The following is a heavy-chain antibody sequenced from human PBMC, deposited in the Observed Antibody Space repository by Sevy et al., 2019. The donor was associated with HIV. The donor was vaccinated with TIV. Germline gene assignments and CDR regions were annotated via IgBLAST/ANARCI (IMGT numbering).Heavy chain of an antibody. CDR3: ARGEEYSNYDYYYGMDV. CDR2: IIPIFGTA. CDR1: GGTFSSYA. V-gene: IGHV1-69*13. Sequence: ASVKVSCKASGGTFSSYAISWVRQAPGQGLEWMGGIIPIFGTANYAQKFQGRVTITADESTGTAYMELSSLRSEDTAVYYCARGEEYSNYDYYYGMDVWGQGTTVTVSS. D-gene: IGHD4-4*01. J-gene: IGHJ6*02.